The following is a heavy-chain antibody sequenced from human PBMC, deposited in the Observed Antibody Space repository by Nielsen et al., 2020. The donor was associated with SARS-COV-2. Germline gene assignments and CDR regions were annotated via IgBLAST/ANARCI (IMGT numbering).Heavy chain of an antibody. J-gene: IGHJ6*03. CDR2: INHSGST. Sequence: SETLSLTCAVYGGSFSGYYWSWIRQPPGKGLEWIGEINHSGSTNYNPSLKNRVTISVDTSKNQFSLKLSSVTTADTAVYYCARERGYCSGRGCYSARNYYYYMDVWGKGTTVTVSS. CDR3: ARERGYCSGRGCYSARNYYYYMDV. D-gene: IGHD2-15*01. V-gene: IGHV4-34*01. CDR1: GGSFSGYY.